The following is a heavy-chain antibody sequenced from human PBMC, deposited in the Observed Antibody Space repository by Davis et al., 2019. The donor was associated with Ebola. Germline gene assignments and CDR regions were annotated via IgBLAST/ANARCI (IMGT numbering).Heavy chain of an antibody. D-gene: IGHD3-22*01. J-gene: IGHJ4*02. CDR1: GGSIDSHY. CDR3: ARHRRTGYYYIFDY. Sequence: MPSETLSLTCTVSGGSIDSHYWSWIRQPPGKGLEWLGNIYYGGTTKYNPSLKSRVTFSGDTSMNHLSLELRSVTAADTAVYYCARHRRTGYYYIFDYWGQGTLVTVSS. CDR2: IYYGGTT. V-gene: IGHV4-59*08.